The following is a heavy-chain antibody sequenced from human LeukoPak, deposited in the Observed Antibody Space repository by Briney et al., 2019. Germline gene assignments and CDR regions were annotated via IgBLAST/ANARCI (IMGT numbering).Heavy chain of an antibody. Sequence: ASVKVSCKASGYTFTSYGISWVRQAPGQGLEWMGWISAYNGNTNYAQKLQGRVTMTTDTSTSTAYMELRSLRSDDTAVYYCARVLPRTGYCSSTSCYAFDYWGQGTLVTVSS. CDR3: ARVLPRTGYCSSTSCYAFDY. V-gene: IGHV1-18*01. CDR2: ISAYNGNT. J-gene: IGHJ4*02. CDR1: GYTFTSYG. D-gene: IGHD2-2*01.